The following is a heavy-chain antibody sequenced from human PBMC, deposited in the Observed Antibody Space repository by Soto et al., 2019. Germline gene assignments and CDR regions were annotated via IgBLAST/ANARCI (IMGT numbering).Heavy chain of an antibody. Sequence: GGSLRLSCAASGFTFSSYWMSWVRQAPGKGLEWVANIKQDGSEKYYVDSVKGRFTISRDNAKNSLYLQMNSLRAEDTAVYYCATSGAATGYSSSSTYYFDYWGQGTLVTVSS. V-gene: IGHV3-7*01. J-gene: IGHJ4*02. CDR2: IKQDGSEK. CDR3: ATSGAATGYSSSSTYYFDY. CDR1: GFTFSSYW. D-gene: IGHD6-13*01.